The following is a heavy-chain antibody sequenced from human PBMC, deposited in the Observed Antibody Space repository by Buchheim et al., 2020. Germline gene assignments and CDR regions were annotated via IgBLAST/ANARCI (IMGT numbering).Heavy chain of an antibody. CDR3: AREGITIFGVVITPNGLDV. V-gene: IGHV3-48*01. CDR2: ISSSSSTI. CDR1: GFTFSSYS. Sequence: EVRLVESGGGLVRPGDSLRLSCAASGFTFSSYSMNWVRQAPGKGLEWVSYISSSSSTIYYADSVKGRFTISRDNAKNSLYLQMNSLRAEDTAVYYCAREGITIFGVVITPNGLDVWGQGTT. J-gene: IGHJ6*02. D-gene: IGHD3-3*01.